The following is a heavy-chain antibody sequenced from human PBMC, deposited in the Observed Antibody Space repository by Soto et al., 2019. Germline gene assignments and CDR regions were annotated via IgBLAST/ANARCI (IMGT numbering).Heavy chain of an antibody. CDR3: ARGSDSSWLLFDY. CDR1: GGSISSYY. Sequence: SETLSLTCTVAGGSISSYYWNWIRQPPGKGLEWIGYIYYSGSTYYNPSLKSRVTISVDTSKNQFSLKLSSVTAADTAVYYCARGSDSSWLLFDYWGQGTLVTVSS. J-gene: IGHJ4*02. V-gene: IGHV4-59*08. D-gene: IGHD6-13*01. CDR2: IYYSGST.